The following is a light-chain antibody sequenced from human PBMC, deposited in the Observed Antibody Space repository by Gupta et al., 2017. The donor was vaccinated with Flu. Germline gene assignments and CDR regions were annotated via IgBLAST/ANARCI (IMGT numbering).Light chain of an antibody. CDR2: EDS. Sequence: SGNNAFHYVQWYQQRPGSSPTTVIYEDSQRPSGVPDRFSGAIDSSSNSATLTIAGLKAEDEADYYCQSDDGTNPLVFGGGTKLTVL. V-gene: IGLV6-57*01. CDR1: SGNNAFHY. CDR3: QSDDGTNPLV. J-gene: IGLJ3*02.